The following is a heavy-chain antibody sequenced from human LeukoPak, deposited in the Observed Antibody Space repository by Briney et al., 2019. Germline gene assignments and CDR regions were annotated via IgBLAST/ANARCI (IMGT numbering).Heavy chain of an antibody. CDR3: EKGRPGDM. CDR1: RFTFSSYV. V-gene: IGHV3-30*02. Sequence: PGGSLRLSRAASRFTFSSYVMHWVRQAPGKGLEWVAFIRYDGSNKYYADSVKGRFTISKDNSKNTLYVQRNSLRAEDTAVYYCEKGRPGDMWGQGTMVTVSS. CDR2: IRYDGSNK. J-gene: IGHJ3*02.